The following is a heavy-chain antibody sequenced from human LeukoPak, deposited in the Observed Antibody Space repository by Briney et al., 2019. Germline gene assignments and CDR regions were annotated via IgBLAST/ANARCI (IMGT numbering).Heavy chain of an antibody. J-gene: IGHJ6*03. CDR2: TNWNGAST. V-gene: IGHV3-20*04. CDR3: ARAYYYMDV. CDR1: GFTFDDYG. Sequence: PGGSLRLSCAASGFTFDDYGMNWVRQAPGKGLEWVTGTNWNGASTGYAASVKGRFTISRDNAKNSLYLQMNNLRAEDTAVYYCARAYYYMDVWGKRTTVTVSS.